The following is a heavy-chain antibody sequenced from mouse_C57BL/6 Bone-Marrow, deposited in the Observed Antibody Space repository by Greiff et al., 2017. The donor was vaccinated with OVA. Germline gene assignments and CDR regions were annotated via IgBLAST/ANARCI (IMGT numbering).Heavy chain of an antibody. J-gene: IGHJ3*01. CDR1: GFNIKDDY. D-gene: IGHD2-5*01. V-gene: IGHV14-4*01. CDR2: IDPENGDT. CDR3: TTYHYSNFAWFAY. Sequence: VQLQQSGAELVRPGASVKLSCTASGFNIKDDYMHWVKQRPEQGLEWIGWIDPENGDTEYASQFQGKATITADTSSNTAYLQLSSLTSEDTAVYYCTTYHYSNFAWFAYWGQGTLVTVSA.